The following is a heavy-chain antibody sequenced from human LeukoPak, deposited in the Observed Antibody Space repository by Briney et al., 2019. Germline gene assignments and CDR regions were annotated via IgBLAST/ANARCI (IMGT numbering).Heavy chain of an antibody. Sequence: PGGSLRLSCAASGFTFSSYEMNWVRQAPGKGLQWVSDISSSGTTIYYADSVKGRFTISRDNAKNSLYLQMNSLRAEDTAVYYCARDISPDDYWGQGTLVTVSS. CDR3: ARDISPDDY. CDR1: GFTFSSYE. J-gene: IGHJ4*02. CDR2: ISSSGTTI. V-gene: IGHV3-48*03. D-gene: IGHD3-3*02.